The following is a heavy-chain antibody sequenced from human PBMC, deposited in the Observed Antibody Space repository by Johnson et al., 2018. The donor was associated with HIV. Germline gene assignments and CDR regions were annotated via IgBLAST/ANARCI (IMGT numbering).Heavy chain of an antibody. CDR2: VSYDGSER. Sequence: VQLVESGGGVVQPGGSLRLSCAASGFTVSSNYMSWVRQAPGKGLEWVAVVSYDGSERYYADSVKGRFTISRDNSKNTLYLQMNSLRAEDTAVYYCARDHSGYDSVTAAFDIWGQGTMVTVSS. CDR1: GFTVSSNY. CDR3: ARDHSGYDSVTAAFDI. D-gene: IGHD5-12*01. V-gene: IGHV3-30*03. J-gene: IGHJ3*02.